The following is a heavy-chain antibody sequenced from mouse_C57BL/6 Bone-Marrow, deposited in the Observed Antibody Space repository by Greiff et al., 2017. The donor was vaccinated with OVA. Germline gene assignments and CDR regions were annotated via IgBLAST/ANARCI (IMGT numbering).Heavy chain of an antibody. V-gene: IGHV5-17*01. D-gene: IGHD1-1*01. J-gene: IGHJ2*01. CDR1: GFTFSDYG. Sequence: EVKLVESGGGLVKPGGSLKLSCAASGFTFSDYGMHWVRQAPEKGLEWVAYISSGSSTIYYADTVKGRFTISRDNAKNTLFLQMTSLRSEDTAMYYCARNLYYYGSSYRYFDYWGQGTTLTVSS. CDR3: ARNLYYYGSSYRYFDY. CDR2: ISSGSSTI.